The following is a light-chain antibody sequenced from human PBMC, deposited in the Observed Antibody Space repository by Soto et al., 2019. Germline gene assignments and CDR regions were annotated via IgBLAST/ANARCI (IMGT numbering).Light chain of an antibody. Sequence: ALTQPASVSGSPGQSITISCTGTSSDVGSYNLVSWYQQHPGKAPKLMIYEGSKRPSGVSNRFSGSKSGNTASLTISGLQAEDEADYYCCSYAGSYVFGTGTKVTVL. CDR1: SSDVGSYNL. CDR2: EGS. CDR3: CSYAGSYV. J-gene: IGLJ1*01. V-gene: IGLV2-23*01.